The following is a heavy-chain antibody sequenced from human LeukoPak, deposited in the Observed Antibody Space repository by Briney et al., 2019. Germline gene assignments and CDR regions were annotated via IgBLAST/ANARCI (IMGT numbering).Heavy chain of an antibody. V-gene: IGHV4-34*01. CDR2: INHSGST. J-gene: IGHJ4*02. D-gene: IGHD3-10*01. CDR3: ARGTTMVRGVISAFDY. Sequence: SETLSLTCAVYGGSFSGYYWSWIRQPPGKGLEWIGEINHSGSTNYNPSLKSRVTISVDTSKNQFSLKLSSVTAADTAVYYCARGTTMVRGVISAFDYWGQGTLVTVSS. CDR1: GGSFSGYY.